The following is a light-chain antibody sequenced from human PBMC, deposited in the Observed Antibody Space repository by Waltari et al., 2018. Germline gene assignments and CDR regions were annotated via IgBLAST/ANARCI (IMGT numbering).Light chain of an antibody. J-gene: IGLJ2*01. CDR1: RHDIGRYIY. Sequence: QSALTPPASVSGSPGQSIPISCPGTRHDIGRYIYVSFYQQHPGKPPKLMIYDVSIRPSGVSTRFSASKAGNTASLTISGLQAEDEADYYCSSFTSRNTLIFGGGTKLTVL. CDR2: DVS. V-gene: IGLV2-14*01. CDR3: SSFTSRNTLI.